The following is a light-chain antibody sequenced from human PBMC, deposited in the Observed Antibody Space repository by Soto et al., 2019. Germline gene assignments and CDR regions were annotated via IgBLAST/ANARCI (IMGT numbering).Light chain of an antibody. CDR1: NSDVGGYNY. CDR3: SSYTTSNTRQIV. J-gene: IGLJ1*01. CDR2: DVS. Sequence: QSALTQPASVSGSPGQSITISCTGTNSDVGGYNYVSWYQQHPGKAPKFMIYDVSSRPSGVSDRFSGSKSGNTASLTISGLQAEDEADYYCSSYTTSNTRQIVFGTGTKSPS. V-gene: IGLV2-14*01.